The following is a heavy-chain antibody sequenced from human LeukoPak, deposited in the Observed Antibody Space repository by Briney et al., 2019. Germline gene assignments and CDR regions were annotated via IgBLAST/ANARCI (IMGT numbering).Heavy chain of an antibody. D-gene: IGHD2-15*01. Sequence: SETLSLTCTVSGYSISALANWGWIRPSPGKGLEWIGSIYYSGSTYYNPSLKSRVTISVDTSKNQFSLKLSSVTAADTAVYYCARAPGAALDWGQGTLVTVSS. CDR2: IYYSGST. CDR3: ARAPGAALD. CDR1: GYSISALAN. V-gene: IGHV4-38-2*02. J-gene: IGHJ4*02.